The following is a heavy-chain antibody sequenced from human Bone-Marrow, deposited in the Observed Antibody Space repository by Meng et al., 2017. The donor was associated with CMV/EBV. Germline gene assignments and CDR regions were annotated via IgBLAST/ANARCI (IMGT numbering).Heavy chain of an antibody. CDR2: IRYDGSNK. CDR3: AKDFWSGYYGSHFDY. V-gene: IGHV3-30*02. Sequence: GESLKISCAASGFTFSSYAMHWVRQAPGKGLEWVAVIRYDGSNKYYADSVKGRFTISRDNSKNTLYLQMNSLRAEDTAVYYCAKDFWSGYYGSHFDYWGQGTLVTVSS. J-gene: IGHJ4*02. CDR1: GFTFSSYA. D-gene: IGHD3-3*01.